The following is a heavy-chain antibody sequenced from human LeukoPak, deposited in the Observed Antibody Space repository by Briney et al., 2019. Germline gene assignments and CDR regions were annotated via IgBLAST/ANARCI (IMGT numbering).Heavy chain of an antibody. CDR2: ISAYNGNT. D-gene: IGHD3-3*01. CDR3: ARDRLPSSGYYNWFDP. J-gene: IGHJ5*02. CDR1: GYTFTSYG. Sequence: ASVKVSCKASGYTFTSYGISWVRQAPGQGLEWMGWISAYNGNTNYAQKLQGRVTMTTDTSTSTAYMELRRLRYDDTAVYYCARDRLPSSGYYNWFDPWGQGTLVTVSS. V-gene: IGHV1-18*01.